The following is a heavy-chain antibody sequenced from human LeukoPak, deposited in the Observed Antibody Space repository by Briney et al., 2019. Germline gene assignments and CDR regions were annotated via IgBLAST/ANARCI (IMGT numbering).Heavy chain of an antibody. V-gene: IGHV4-34*01. Sequence: SETLSLTCAVYGGSFSGYYWSWIRQPPGKGLEWIGEINHSGSTNYNPSLKSRVTISVDTSKNQFSLKLSSVTAADTAVYYCASENCSSTSCYGSLNWFDPWGQGTLVTVSS. CDR3: ASENCSSTSCYGSLNWFDP. CDR1: GGSFSGYY. D-gene: IGHD2-2*01. CDR2: INHSGST. J-gene: IGHJ5*02.